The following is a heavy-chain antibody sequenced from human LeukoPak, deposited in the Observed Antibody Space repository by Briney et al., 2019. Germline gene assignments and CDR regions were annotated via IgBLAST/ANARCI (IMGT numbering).Heavy chain of an antibody. J-gene: IGHJ4*02. V-gene: IGHV3-7*03. CDR3: ARDEAAYYDFWSGYSQFDY. D-gene: IGHD3-3*01. CDR2: IKQDGSEK. Sequence: TGGSLRLSCAASGFTFSSYWMSWVRQAPGKGLEWVANIKQDGSEKYYVDSVKGRFTISRDNAKNSLYLQMNSLRAEDTAVYYCARDEAAYYDFWSGYSQFDYWGQGTLVTVSS. CDR1: GFTFSSYW.